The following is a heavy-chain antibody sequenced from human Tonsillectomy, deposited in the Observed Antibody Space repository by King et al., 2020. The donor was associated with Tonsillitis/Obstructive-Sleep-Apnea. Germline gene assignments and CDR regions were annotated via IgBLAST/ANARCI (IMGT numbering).Heavy chain of an antibody. D-gene: IGHD6-19*01. Sequence: VQLVESGPGLVKPSENLSLTCTVSGGSISNYYWSWIRQPPGKGLEWIGYMYYSGSTNYNPPLKSRVTMSEDRSENQFSLQLPAVTAADTAVYYCARVRSSGWSPGFDYGGQGTLVTVSS. CDR3: ARVRSSGWSPGFDY. V-gene: IGHV4-59*01. J-gene: IGHJ4*02. CDR2: MYYSGST. CDR1: GGSISNYY.